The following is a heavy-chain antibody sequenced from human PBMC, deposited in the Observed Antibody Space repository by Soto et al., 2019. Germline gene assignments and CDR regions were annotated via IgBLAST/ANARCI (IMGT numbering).Heavy chain of an antibody. CDR2: ISSTSSYI. CDR1: GFTFNKYS. D-gene: IGHD6-13*01. V-gene: IGHV3-21*01. Sequence: GSLRLSCAASGFTFNKYSMNWVRQAPGKGLEWVSFISSTSSYIHYADSVKGRFTISRDNAKNSLYLQMNSLRAEDTAVYYCARPPSSTVIDYWGQGILVTVSS. J-gene: IGHJ4*02. CDR3: ARPPSSTVIDY.